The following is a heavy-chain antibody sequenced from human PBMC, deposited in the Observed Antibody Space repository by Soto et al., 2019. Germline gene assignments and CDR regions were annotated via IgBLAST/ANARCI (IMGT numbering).Heavy chain of an antibody. Sequence: VQLVQSGAEVKKPGSSVKVSCKASGGTFSSYAISWVRQAPGQGLEWMGGIIPIFGTANYAQKFQGRVTITADESTSTAYMELCSLRSEDTAVYYCARDKLAAAGTGWFDPWGQGTLVTVSS. J-gene: IGHJ5*02. CDR1: GGTFSSYA. D-gene: IGHD6-13*01. CDR2: IIPIFGTA. V-gene: IGHV1-69*01. CDR3: ARDKLAAAGTGWFDP.